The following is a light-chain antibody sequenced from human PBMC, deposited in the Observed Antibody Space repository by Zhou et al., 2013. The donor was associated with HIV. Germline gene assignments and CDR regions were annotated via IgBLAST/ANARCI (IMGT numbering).Light chain of an antibody. Sequence: EIVMTQSPATLSVSPGERATLSCRASQSISTNLAWYQQKPGQALRLLIYGASTRATGIPARFSGSRSGTEFTLTISSMQSEDSAVYYCQQYHARPPALTFGGGSKVEIK. J-gene: IGKJ4*01. CDR3: QQYHARPPALT. CDR1: QSISTN. V-gene: IGKV3-15*01. CDR2: GAS.